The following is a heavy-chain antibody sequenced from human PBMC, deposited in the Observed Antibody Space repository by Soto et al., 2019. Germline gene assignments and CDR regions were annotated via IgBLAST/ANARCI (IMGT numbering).Heavy chain of an antibody. D-gene: IGHD5-18*01. CDR2: ISYDGSNK. J-gene: IGHJ4*02. CDR3: ARDTAGGRATAILDY. CDR1: GFTFSSYA. V-gene: IGHV3-30-3*01. Sequence: QAGGSLRLSCAASGFTFSSYAMHWVRQAPGKGLEWVAVISYDGSNKYYADSVKGRFTISRDNSKNTLYLQMNSLRAEDTAVYYCARDTAGGRATAILDYWGQGTLVTVSS.